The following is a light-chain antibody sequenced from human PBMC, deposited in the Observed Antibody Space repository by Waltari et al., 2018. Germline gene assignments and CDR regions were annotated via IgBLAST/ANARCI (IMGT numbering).Light chain of an antibody. CDR2: KGS. CDR3: MQSLQTPPYT. V-gene: IGKV2-28*01. J-gene: IGKJ2*01. Sequence: DIVMTQSTLTLPVTPGTPASHPFRPGQSLLHDNGYNDLEWYLQKPGQSPQLLIYKGSTRASGVPDRFSGSGSGTDFTLKISRVEAEDVGFYYCMQSLQTPPYTFGQGTKLEIK. CDR1: QSLLHDNGYND.